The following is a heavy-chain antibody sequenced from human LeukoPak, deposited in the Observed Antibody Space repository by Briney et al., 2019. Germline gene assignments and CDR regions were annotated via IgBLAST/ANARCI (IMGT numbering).Heavy chain of an antibody. CDR2: IIPILGIA. J-gene: IGHJ4*02. V-gene: IGHV1-69*04. Sequence: SVKVSCKASGGTFSSYTISWVRQAPGQGLEWMGRIIPILGIANYAQKFRGRVTITADKSTSIAYMELSSLRSEDTAVYYCARELGASGYYHRYIYYFDYWGQGTLVTVSS. CDR3: ARELGASGYYHRYIYYFDY. CDR1: GGTFSSYT. D-gene: IGHD3-3*01.